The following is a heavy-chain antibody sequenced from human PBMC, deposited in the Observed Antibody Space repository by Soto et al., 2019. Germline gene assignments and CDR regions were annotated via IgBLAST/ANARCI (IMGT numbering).Heavy chain of an antibody. V-gene: IGHV4-30-2*01. D-gene: IGHD1-7*01. J-gene: IGHJ5*02. CDR1: GGSISSGGYS. CDR2: IYHSGST. Sequence: TLSLTCAVSGGSISSGGYSWSWIRQPPGKGLEWIGYIYHSGSTYYNPSLKSRVTISVDRSKNQFSLKLSSVTAADTAVYYCARGTGTTLWFDPWGQGTLVTVSS. CDR3: ARGTGTTLWFDP.